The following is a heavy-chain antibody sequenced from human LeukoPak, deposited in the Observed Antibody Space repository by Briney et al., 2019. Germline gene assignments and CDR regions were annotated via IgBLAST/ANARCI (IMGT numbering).Heavy chain of an antibody. Sequence: GGSLRLSCAASGFTFSDYYMSWIRQAPGKGLEWVSYISSSGSTIYYADSVKGRFTISRDNAKNSLYLQMNSLRAEDTAVYYCAGQIAAAIYIFDYWGQGTLVTVSS. J-gene: IGHJ4*02. CDR3: AGQIAAAIYIFDY. CDR2: ISSSGSTI. D-gene: IGHD6-13*01. V-gene: IGHV3-11*01. CDR1: GFTFSDYY.